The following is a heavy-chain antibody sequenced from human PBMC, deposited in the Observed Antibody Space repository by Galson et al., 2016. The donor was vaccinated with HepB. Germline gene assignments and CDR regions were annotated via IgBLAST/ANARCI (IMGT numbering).Heavy chain of an antibody. CDR2: IKSEGGGGTA. Sequence: SLRLSCAASGLSFRPAWMSWVRQAPGKGLEWVGLIKSEGGGGTAHYAAPVTGRFIISRDDSKDTLYLQMNSLKTEVTGVYYCAHVGYDSGGYHYILDYWGQGTLVTVSS. J-gene: IGHJ4*02. CDR1: GLSFRPAW. D-gene: IGHD3-22*01. V-gene: IGHV3-15*01. CDR3: AHVGYDSGGYHYILDY.